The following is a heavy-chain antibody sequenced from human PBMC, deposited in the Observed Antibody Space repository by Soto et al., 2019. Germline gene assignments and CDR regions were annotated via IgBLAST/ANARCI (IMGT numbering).Heavy chain of an antibody. CDR1: GGTFSSYT. Sequence: QMQLVQSGAEVKKPGSSVKVSCKTSGGTFSSYTLTWVRQAPGQGLEWMGGIIPIFGTGNYAQKFQGRVTITADESTSTAYMELGSLRSEDTAVYYCARGHGYNGAYFDYWGQGTLVTVSS. CDR3: ARGHGYNGAYFDY. J-gene: IGHJ4*02. CDR2: IIPIFGTG. V-gene: IGHV1-69*01. D-gene: IGHD6-25*01.